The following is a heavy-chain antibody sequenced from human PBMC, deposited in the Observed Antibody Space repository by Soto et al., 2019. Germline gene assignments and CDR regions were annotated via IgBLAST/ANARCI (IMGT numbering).Heavy chain of an antibody. CDR1: GFTSSSCA. CDR3: ATPGLGNDRYFFHD. J-gene: IGHJ4*02. D-gene: IGHD1-20*01. CDR2: ISASGGST. V-gene: IGHV3-23*01. Sequence: EVQLLDSGGGLVQPGGSLRLSCVASGFTSSSCAMRWVRQAPGKGLEWVSGISASGGSTYYADSVKGRFTISRDNSKNTLYLQMNSLRAEDTAVYYCATPGLGNDRYFFHDWGQGTLVTVSS.